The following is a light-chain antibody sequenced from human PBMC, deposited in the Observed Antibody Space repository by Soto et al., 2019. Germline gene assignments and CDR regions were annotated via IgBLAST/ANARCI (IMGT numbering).Light chain of an antibody. V-gene: IGKV3D-20*01. CDR1: QSVSSSY. J-gene: IGKJ5*01. CDR2: DAS. CDR3: QQYGSSPPIT. Sequence: IAMTQSPATRSLSPGERATLSCRAGQSVSSSYLAWYQQKPGLAPRLVIYDASSRATGIPDRFSGSGSGTDFTLTISRLETEDFAVYYCQQYGSSPPITFGQGTRLEIK.